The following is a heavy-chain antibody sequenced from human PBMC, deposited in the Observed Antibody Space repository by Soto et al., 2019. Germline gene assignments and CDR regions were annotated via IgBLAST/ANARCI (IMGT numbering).Heavy chain of an antibody. CDR1: GFALSTYG. CDR3: ARDNSYALDV. J-gene: IGHJ6*02. V-gene: IGHV3-23*01. Sequence: VGSLRLSCAASGFALSTYGMSWVRQAPGKGLEWVSSISAGGTGTYFADSVKGRFTISRDNSKNTLYLQMNSLRAEDTAVYFCARDNSYALDVWGQGTTVTVSS. CDR2: ISAGGTGT.